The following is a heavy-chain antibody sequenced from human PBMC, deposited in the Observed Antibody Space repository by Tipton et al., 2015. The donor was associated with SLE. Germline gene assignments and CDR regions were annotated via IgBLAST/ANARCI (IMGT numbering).Heavy chain of an antibody. V-gene: IGHV4-31*03. CDR1: GGSISSGGYY. Sequence: TLSLTCTVSGGSISSGGYYWSWIRQHPGKGLEWIGYIYYSGGTYYNPSLKSRVTISVDTSKNQFSLKLSSVTAADTAVYYCAGVTGERSYFDYWGQGTLVTVSS. J-gene: IGHJ4*02. CDR2: IYYSGGT. CDR3: AGVTGERSYFDY. D-gene: IGHD7-27*01.